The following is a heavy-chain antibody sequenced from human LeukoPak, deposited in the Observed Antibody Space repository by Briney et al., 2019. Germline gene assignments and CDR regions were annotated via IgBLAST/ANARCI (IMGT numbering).Heavy chain of an antibody. J-gene: IGHJ4*02. D-gene: IGHD6-13*01. V-gene: IGHV3-48*01. CDR1: GFTFSSYS. Sequence: PGGSLRLSCAASGFTFSSYSMDWIRQAPGKGLEWVSYISTSSSTIYYADSVKGRFTISRDNSKNTLYLQMDSLRAEDTAVYYCAKAAAGTEYYFEYWGQGTLVTVSS. CDR2: ISTSSSTI. CDR3: AKAAAGTEYYFEY.